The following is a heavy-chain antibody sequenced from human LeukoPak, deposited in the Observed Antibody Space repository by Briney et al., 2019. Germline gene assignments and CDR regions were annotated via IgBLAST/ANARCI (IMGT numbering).Heavy chain of an antibody. CDR2: INTNTGSP. D-gene: IGHD3-22*01. CDR3: VRGIDTTGYFNY. CDR1: GYTFSTYP. Sequence: ASVKVSCKASGYTFSTYPMNWVRQAPGQGLEWMGWINTNTGSPTYAQGLTGRFVLSLDTSVSTAFLQINSLKAEDTALYYCVRGIDTTGYFNYWGQGTLVTVSS. J-gene: IGHJ4*02. V-gene: IGHV7-4-1*02.